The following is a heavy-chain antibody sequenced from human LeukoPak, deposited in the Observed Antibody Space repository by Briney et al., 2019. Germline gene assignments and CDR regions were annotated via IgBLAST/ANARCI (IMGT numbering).Heavy chain of an antibody. D-gene: IGHD3-16*01. V-gene: IGHV3-23*01. Sequence: GGSLRLSCAASGFTFSSYAMSWVRQAPGKGLEWVSDTSGSGVTTYYADSVKGRCTISRDNSKNTLYLQMNSLRAEDTALYYCAKGGGLFDPWGQGTLVTVSS. CDR2: TSGSGVTT. CDR3: AKGGGLFDP. J-gene: IGHJ5*02. CDR1: GFTFSSYA.